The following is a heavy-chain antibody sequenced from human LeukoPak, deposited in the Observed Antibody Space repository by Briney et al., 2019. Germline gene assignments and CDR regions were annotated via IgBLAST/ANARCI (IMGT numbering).Heavy chain of an antibody. CDR1: GFSLSTSGVG. J-gene: IGHJ3*02. V-gene: IGHV2-5*01. D-gene: IGHD3-3*01. Sequence: ESGPTLVNPTQTLTLTCTFSGFSLSTSGVGVGWIRQPPGKALEWLALIYWSDDKRYSPSLKSRLTITKDTSKNQVVLTMTNMDPVDTATYYCAHSVRFLGWLLPNAFDIWGQGTMVTVSS. CDR2: IYWSDDK. CDR3: AHSVRFLGWLLPNAFDI.